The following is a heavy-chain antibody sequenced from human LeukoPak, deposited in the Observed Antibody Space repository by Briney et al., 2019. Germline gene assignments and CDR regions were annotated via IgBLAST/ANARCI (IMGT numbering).Heavy chain of an antibody. CDR3: ARVPLHDRNDYYYPH. V-gene: IGHV1-3*01. Sequence: GASVTVSCEASGYTFTDYGMHWVLQAPGQRLEWMAWINAGNGNAKYSQKFQGRVTITRDTSASTAYMELSSLRSEDTAVYYCARVPLHDRNDYYYPHWGQGTVVTVSS. D-gene: IGHD3-22*01. CDR2: INAGNGNA. J-gene: IGHJ1*01. CDR1: GYTFTDYG.